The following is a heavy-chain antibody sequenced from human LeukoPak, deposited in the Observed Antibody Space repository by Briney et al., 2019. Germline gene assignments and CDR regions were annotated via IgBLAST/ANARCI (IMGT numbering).Heavy chain of an antibody. V-gene: IGHV1-69*13. CDR2: IIPIFGTA. D-gene: IGHD3-3*01. J-gene: IGHJ4*02. Sequence: ASVKVSCKASGGTFSSYAISWVRQAPGQGLEWMGGIIPIFGTANYAQKSQGRVTITADESTSTAYVELSSLRSEDTAVYYCARGSWATIFGVVIPSYYFDYWGQGTLVTVSS. CDR3: ARGSWATIFGVVIPSYYFDY. CDR1: GGTFSSYA.